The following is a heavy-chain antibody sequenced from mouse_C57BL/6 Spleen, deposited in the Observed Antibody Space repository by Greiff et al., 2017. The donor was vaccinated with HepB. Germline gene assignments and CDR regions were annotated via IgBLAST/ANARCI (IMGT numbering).Heavy chain of an antibody. J-gene: IGHJ2*01. V-gene: IGHV1-54*01. CDR1: GYAFTNYL. CDR2: INPGSGGT. CDR3: ARSPDSSGYIDY. D-gene: IGHD3-2*02. Sequence: QVQLKESGAELVRPGTSVKVSCKASGYAFTNYLIEWVKQRPGQGLEWIGVINPGSGGTNYNEKFKGKATLTADKSSSTAYMQLSSLTSEDSAVYFCARSPDSSGYIDYWGQGTTLTVSS.